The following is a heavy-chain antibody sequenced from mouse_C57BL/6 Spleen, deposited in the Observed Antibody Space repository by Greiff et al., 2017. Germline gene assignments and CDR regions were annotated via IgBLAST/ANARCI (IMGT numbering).Heavy chain of an antibody. CDR2: INPSTGGT. CDR3: ARGDYDVYYFDY. J-gene: IGHJ2*01. Sequence: VQLQQSGPELVKPGASVKISCKASGYSFTGYYMNWVKQSPEKSLEWIGEINPSTGGTTYNQKFKAKATLTVDKSSSTAYMQLKSLTSEDSAVYYCARGDYDVYYFDYWGQGTTLTVSS. CDR1: GYSFTGYY. V-gene: IGHV1-42*01. D-gene: IGHD2-4*01.